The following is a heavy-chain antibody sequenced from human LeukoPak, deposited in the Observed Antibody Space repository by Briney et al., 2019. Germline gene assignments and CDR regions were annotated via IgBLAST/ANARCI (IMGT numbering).Heavy chain of an antibody. V-gene: IGHV4-39*07. D-gene: IGHD6-13*01. CDR3: ARVGHSSSWYYYYYYMDV. Sequence: SETLSLTCTVSGGSISSSSYYWGWIRQPPGKGLEWIGSIYYTGSTYYNPSLKSRVTISVDTSKNQFSLKLSSVTAADTAVYYCARVGHSSSWYYYYYYMDVWGKGTTVTVSS. J-gene: IGHJ6*03. CDR2: IYYTGST. CDR1: GGSISSSSYY.